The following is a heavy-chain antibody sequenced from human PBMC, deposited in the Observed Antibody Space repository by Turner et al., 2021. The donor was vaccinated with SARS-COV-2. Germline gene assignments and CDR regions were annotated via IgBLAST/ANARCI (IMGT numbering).Heavy chain of an antibody. Sequence: QVQPVQSGEEVKKPGSTVKVSCKASGGTFSSYDFSWVRQAPTQGLEWLGGVVPMMRSVKYAQKFHGRLTITADESTSTVHMELTNLRSEDTAVYFCARAGRVDGFYGGLDYWGRGTLVTVSS. CDR3: ARAGRVDGFYGGLDY. J-gene: IGHJ4*02. V-gene: IGHV1-69*01. CDR2: VVPMMRSV. CDR1: GGTFSSYD. D-gene: IGHD2-8*02.